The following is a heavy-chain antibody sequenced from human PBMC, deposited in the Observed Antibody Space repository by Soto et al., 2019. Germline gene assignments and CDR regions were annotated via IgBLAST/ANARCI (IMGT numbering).Heavy chain of an antibody. V-gene: IGHV4-31*03. J-gene: IGHJ4*02. CDR1: GGSISSGGYY. Sequence: SETLSLTCTVSGGSISSGGYYWSWIRQHPGKGLEWIGYIYYSGSTYYNPSLKSRVTISVDTSKNQFSLKLSSVTAADTAVYYCARVAYCSSTSCSRYFDYWGQGTLVTVSS. CDR2: IYYSGST. D-gene: IGHD2-2*01. CDR3: ARVAYCSSTSCSRYFDY.